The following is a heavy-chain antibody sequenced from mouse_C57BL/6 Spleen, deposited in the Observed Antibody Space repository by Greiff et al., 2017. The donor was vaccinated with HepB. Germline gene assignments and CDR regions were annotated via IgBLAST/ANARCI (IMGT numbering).Heavy chain of an antibody. CDR2: IYPGDGDT. D-gene: IGHD3-2*02. V-gene: IGHV1-82*01. J-gene: IGHJ3*01. CDR3: ARGVSGYVAY. CDR1: GYAFSSSW. Sequence: QVQLQQSGPELVKPGASVKISCKASGYAFSSSWMNWVKQRPGKGLEWIGRIYPGDGDTNYNGKFKGKATLTADKSSSTAYMQLSSLTSEDSAVYFCARGVSGYVAYWGQGTLVTVSA.